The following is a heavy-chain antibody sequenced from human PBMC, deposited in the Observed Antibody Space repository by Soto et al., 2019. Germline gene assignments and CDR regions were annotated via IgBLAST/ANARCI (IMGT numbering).Heavy chain of an antibody. J-gene: IGHJ5*02. CDR1: GDSVSSNNAS. V-gene: IGHV6-1*01. CDR2: TYFRSKWYN. Sequence: PSQTLSLTCAISGDSVSSNNASWNWIRQSPSRGLEWLGRTYFRSKWYNDYAVSVKSRIMINRDTFHNQFPLQLNSVTAEDTALYFCAKGDNLGPNTRYAFDPWGQGIXVTVS. CDR3: AKGDNLGPNTRYAFDP. D-gene: IGHD5-12*01.